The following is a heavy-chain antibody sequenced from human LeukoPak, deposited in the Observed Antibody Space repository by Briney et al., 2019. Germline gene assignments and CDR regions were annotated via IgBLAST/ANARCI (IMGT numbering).Heavy chain of an antibody. CDR3: ASGKCSGGSCYSSLLGY. CDR2: INHSGST. Sequence: SETLSLTCAVYGGSFSGYYWSWIRQPPGKGLEWIGEINHSGSTNYNPSLKSRVTISVDTSKNQFSLKLSSVTAADTAVYYCASGKCSGGSCYSSLLGYWGQGTLATVSS. CDR1: GGSFSGYY. D-gene: IGHD2-15*01. V-gene: IGHV4-34*01. J-gene: IGHJ4*02.